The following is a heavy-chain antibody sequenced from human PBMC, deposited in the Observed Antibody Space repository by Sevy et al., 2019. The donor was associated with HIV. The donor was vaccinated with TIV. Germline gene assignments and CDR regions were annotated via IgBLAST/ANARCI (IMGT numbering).Heavy chain of an antibody. CDR1: GFTVSSNY. D-gene: IGHD3-10*01. CDR3: ARGPPLWFGELFPPIFFDY. CDR2: IYSGGST. V-gene: IGHV3-53*01. Sequence: GESLKISCAASGFTVSSNYMSWVRQAPGKGLEWVSVIYSGGSTYYADSVKGRFTTSRDNSKNTLYLQMNSLRAEDTAVYYCARGPPLWFGELFPPIFFDYWGQGTLVTVSS. J-gene: IGHJ4*02.